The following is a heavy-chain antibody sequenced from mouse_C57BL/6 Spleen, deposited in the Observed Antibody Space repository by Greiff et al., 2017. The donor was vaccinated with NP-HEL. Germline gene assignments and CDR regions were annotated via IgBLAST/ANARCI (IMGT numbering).Heavy chain of an antibody. J-gene: IGHJ3*01. V-gene: IGHV1-26*01. CDR2: INPNNGGT. Sequence: EVQLQQSGPELVKPGASVKISCKASGYTFTDYYMNWVKQSHGKSLEWIGDINPNNGGTSYNQKFKGKATLTVDKSSSTAYMELRSLTSEDSAVYYCATIYYDYGGFAYWGQGTLVTVSA. D-gene: IGHD2-4*01. CDR3: ATIYYDYGGFAY. CDR1: GYTFTDYY.